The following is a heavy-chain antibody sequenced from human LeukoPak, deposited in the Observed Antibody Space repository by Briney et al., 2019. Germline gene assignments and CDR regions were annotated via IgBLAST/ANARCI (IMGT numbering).Heavy chain of an antibody. V-gene: IGHV3-64*01. J-gene: IGHJ5*02. CDR2: ISSNGGST. Sequence: GGSLRLSCAASGFTFSSYAMHWVRQAPGKRLEYVSAISSNGGSTYYANSVKGRFTISRDNSKNTLYLQMGSLRAEDMAVYYCARDGTTMVRGVIIPSWFDPWGQGTLVTVSS. D-gene: IGHD3-10*01. CDR1: GFTFSSYA. CDR3: ARDGTTMVRGVIIPSWFDP.